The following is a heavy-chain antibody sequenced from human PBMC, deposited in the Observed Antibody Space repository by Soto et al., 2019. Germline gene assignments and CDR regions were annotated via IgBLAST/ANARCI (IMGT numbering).Heavy chain of an antibody. CDR3: ARGVSWGHFDN. CDR2: IKYDGSDN. V-gene: IGHV3-7*05. J-gene: IGHJ4*02. CDR1: GFRFSDYW. D-gene: IGHD7-27*01. Sequence: GGSLRLSCVMSGFRFSDYWVAWVRQAPGKGLEWVASIKYDGSDNKYVDSVKGRFTISRDNAKNSLYLQMNSLRADDTAVYYCARGVSWGHFDNWGQGSLVTVSS.